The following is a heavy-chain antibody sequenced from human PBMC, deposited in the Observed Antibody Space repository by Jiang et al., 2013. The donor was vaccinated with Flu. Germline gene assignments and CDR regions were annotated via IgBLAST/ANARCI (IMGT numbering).Heavy chain of an antibody. Sequence: LEWLGRTYYRSKWXNDYAVSVKSRITINPDTSKNQFSLQLNSVTPEDTAVYYCARGGGAGIGRIFDYWGQGTLVTVSS. J-gene: IGHJ4*02. D-gene: IGHD1-26*01. V-gene: IGHV6-1*01. CDR2: TYYRSKWXN. CDR3: ARGGGAGIGRIFDY.